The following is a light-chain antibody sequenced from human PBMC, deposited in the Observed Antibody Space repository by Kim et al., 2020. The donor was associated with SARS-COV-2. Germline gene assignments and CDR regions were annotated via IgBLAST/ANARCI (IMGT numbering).Light chain of an antibody. Sequence: VAVGQTVRITCQGDSLRSYYASWYQQKPGQAPVLVIYGKNNRPSGIPDRFSGSSSGNTASLTITGAQAEDEADYYCNSRDSSGNYVFGTGTQLTVL. CDR1: SLRSYY. CDR3: NSRDSSGNYV. V-gene: IGLV3-19*01. CDR2: GKN. J-gene: IGLJ1*01.